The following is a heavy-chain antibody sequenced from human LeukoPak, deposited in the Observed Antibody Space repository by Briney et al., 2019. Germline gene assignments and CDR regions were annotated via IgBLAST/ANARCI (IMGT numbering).Heavy chain of an antibody. V-gene: IGHV6-1*01. CDR3: ARDHRIVGATHFDY. CDR1: GDSVSSNSAA. Sequence: SQTLSLTCAISGDSVSSNSAAWNWIRQSPSRGLEWVGRTYYRAKWYNDYAVSVKSRITINPDTSKNQFSLQLNSVTPEDTAVYYCARDHRIVGATHFDYWGQGTLVTVSS. J-gene: IGHJ4*02. CDR2: TYYRAKWYN. D-gene: IGHD1-26*01.